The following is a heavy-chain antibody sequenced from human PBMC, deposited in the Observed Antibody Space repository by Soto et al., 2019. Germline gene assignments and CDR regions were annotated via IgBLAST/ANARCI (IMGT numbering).Heavy chain of an antibody. CDR2: ISNDGNRQ. V-gene: IGHV3-30-3*01. CDR1: GFSFSSQA. CDR3: ARDNYSYGSVGTPDI. Sequence: LRLSCVASGFSFSSQAMHWVRQAPGKGLEWVAAISNDGNRQLYADSVKDRFTISRDNSRNTLDLQMNNLRTEDTGVYFCARDNYSYGSVGTPDIWGQGTMVTVS. D-gene: IGHD5-18*01. J-gene: IGHJ3*02.